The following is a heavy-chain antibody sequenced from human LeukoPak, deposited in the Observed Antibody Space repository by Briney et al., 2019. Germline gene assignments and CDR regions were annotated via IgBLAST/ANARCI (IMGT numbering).Heavy chain of an antibody. CDR3: ARVAGTGYYYYGMDV. D-gene: IGHD6-19*01. Sequence: RRGESLKISCKGSGYSFTSYWIGWVRQMPGKGLEWMGIIYPGDCDTRYSPSFQGQVTISADKYITTAYLQWSSLKASDTAMYYCARVAGTGYYYYGMDVWGQGTTVTVSS. J-gene: IGHJ6*02. CDR2: IYPGDCDT. V-gene: IGHV5-51*01. CDR1: GYSFTSYW.